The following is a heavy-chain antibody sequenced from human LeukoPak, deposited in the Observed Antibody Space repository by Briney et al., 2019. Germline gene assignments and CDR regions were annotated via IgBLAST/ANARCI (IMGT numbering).Heavy chain of an antibody. J-gene: IGHJ4*02. Sequence: PSETLSLTCTVSGGSVSSGDYYWTWIRQPPGKGLEWIGYIHYSGSVYYNPSLRGRVTISVDTSKNQFSLKLSSVTAADTAVYYCAMTTVTQYYFDYWGQGTLVTVSS. CDR2: IHYSGSV. CDR1: GGSVSSGDYY. D-gene: IGHD4-17*01. V-gene: IGHV4-30-4*01. CDR3: AMTTVTQYYFDY.